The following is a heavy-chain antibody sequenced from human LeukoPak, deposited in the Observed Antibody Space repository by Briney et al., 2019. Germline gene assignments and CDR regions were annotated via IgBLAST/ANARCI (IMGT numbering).Heavy chain of an antibody. V-gene: IGHV1-2*02. CDR1: GYTFTGYY. J-gene: IGHJ5*02. CDR2: INPNSGGT. Sequence: ASVKVSCKASGYTFTGYYMHWVRQAPGQGLEWMGWINPNSGGTNYAQKFQGRVTMTRDTSISTAYMELSRLRSDDTAVYYCAGDRFSSSSNWFDPWGQGTLVTVSS. D-gene: IGHD6-6*01. CDR3: AGDRFSSSSNWFDP.